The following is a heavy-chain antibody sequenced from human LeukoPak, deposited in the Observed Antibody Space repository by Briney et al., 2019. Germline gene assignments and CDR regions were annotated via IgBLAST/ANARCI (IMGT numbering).Heavy chain of an antibody. CDR3: ATVHFGYFTF. D-gene: IGHD3-3*01. CDR2: INSGSTYT. Sequence: GGSLRLSCAASGFIFSSYPLNWVRQAPGKGLEWVSSINSGSTYTYYTESVKGRFTVSRDNAKNSLYLQMNSLRADDTAVYYCATVHFGYFTFWGQGTLVPVSS. CDR1: GFIFSSYP. V-gene: IGHV3-21*04. J-gene: IGHJ4*02.